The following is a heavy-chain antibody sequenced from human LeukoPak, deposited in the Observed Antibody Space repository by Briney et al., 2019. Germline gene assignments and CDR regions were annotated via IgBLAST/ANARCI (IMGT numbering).Heavy chain of an antibody. Sequence: GGSLRLPCAASGFTFSSYWMHWVRQAPGKGLVWVSRINSDGSSTSYADSVKGRFTISRDNAKNTLYLQMNSLRAEDTAVYYCARVVPPYYFDYWGQGTLVTVSS. CDR1: GFTFSSYW. D-gene: IGHD6-13*01. CDR2: INSDGSST. V-gene: IGHV3-74*01. CDR3: ARVVPPYYFDY. J-gene: IGHJ4*02.